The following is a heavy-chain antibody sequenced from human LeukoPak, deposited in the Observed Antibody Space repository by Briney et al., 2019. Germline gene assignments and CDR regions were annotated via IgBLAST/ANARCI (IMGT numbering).Heavy chain of an antibody. CDR2: VYTSGST. J-gene: IGHJ4*02. CDR1: GGSISSGSYY. D-gene: IGHD2-2*02. V-gene: IGHV4-61*02. Sequence: SETLSLTCTVSGGSISSGSYYWSWIRQPAGKGLEWIGRVYTSGSTNYNPSLKSRVTISVDTSKNQFSLKLSSVTAADTAVYYCARDSWGYCSSTSCYTGDYWGQGTLVTVSS. CDR3: ARDSWGYCSSTSCYTGDY.